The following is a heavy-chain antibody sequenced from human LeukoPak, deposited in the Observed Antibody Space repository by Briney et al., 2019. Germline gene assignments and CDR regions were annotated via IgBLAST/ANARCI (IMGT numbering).Heavy chain of an antibody. CDR2: IYYSGST. Sequence: SETLSLTCTVSGGSISSYYWSWIRQPPGKGLEWIGYIYYSGSTNYNPSLKSRVTISLDTSKNQFSLKLSSVTAADTAVYYCARDGAYSSGWSVDRWDYYGMDVWGKGTTVTVSS. D-gene: IGHD6-19*01. CDR1: GGSISSYY. CDR3: ARDGAYSSGWSVDRWDYYGMDV. J-gene: IGHJ6*04. V-gene: IGHV4-59*01.